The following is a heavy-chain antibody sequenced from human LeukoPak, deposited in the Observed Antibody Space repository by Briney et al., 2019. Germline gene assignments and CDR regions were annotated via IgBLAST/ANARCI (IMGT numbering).Heavy chain of an antibody. Sequence: SGPTLVKPTQTLTLTCTFSGFSLSTSGVGVGWIRQPPGNALEWLALIYWDDDKRYSPSLKSRLTITKDTSKNQVVLTMTNMDPVDTATYYCARASSGYYKDYWGQGTLVTVSS. CDR2: IYWDDDK. J-gene: IGHJ4*02. D-gene: IGHD3-22*01. CDR1: GFSLSTSGVG. V-gene: IGHV2-5*02. CDR3: ARASSGYYKDY.